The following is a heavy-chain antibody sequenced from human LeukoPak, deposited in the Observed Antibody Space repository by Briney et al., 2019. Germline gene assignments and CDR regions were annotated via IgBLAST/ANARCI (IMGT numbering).Heavy chain of an antibody. D-gene: IGHD4-11*01. V-gene: IGHV4-59*08. Sequence: SETLPLTCTVSGGSISSYYWSWIRQPPGKGLEWIGYIFYTGNTDYNPSLKSRVTISLDTSKNQFSLKLSSVTAADTAIYYCARHAGAYTYFDYWGHGTLVTVSS. CDR1: GGSISSYY. J-gene: IGHJ4*01. CDR3: ARHAGAYTYFDY. CDR2: IFYTGNT.